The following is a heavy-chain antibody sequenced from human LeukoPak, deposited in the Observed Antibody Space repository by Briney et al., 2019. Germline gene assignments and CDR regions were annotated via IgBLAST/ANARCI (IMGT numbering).Heavy chain of an antibody. Sequence: PSETLSLTCTVSGGSISSYYWSWLRQPPGKGLEYIGYTHYSGSTNYNPSLKSRVTMSVDTSKNQFSLKLSSVTAADTAVYYCARGVANMVRGVYYYYMDVWGKGTTVTISS. J-gene: IGHJ6*03. CDR1: GGSISSYY. D-gene: IGHD3-10*01. CDR2: THYSGST. CDR3: ARGVANMVRGVYYYYMDV. V-gene: IGHV4-59*12.